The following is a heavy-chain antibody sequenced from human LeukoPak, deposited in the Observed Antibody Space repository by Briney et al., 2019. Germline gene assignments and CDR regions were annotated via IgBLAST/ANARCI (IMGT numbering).Heavy chain of an antibody. J-gene: IGHJ6*02. CDR2: MYYTGST. CDR3: ARVSIVYGMDV. Sequence: PSETLSLTCSGSGGSISSDYWSWIRQPPGKGLEWIGYMYYTGSTNYNPSLKSRVTISLATSKTQFSLKLSSVTAADTAVYYCARVSIVYGMDVWGQGTTVTVSS. D-gene: IGHD3-3*02. V-gene: IGHV4-59*01. CDR1: GGSISSDY.